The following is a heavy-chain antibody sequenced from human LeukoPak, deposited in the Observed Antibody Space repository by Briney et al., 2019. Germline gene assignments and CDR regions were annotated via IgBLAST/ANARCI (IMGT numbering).Heavy chain of an antibody. V-gene: IGHV3-11*05. CDR3: ARDWGIAVERTEGLDY. CDR2: ISSSSSYT. CDR1: GFTFSDYY. D-gene: IGHD6-19*01. Sequence: GGSLRLSCAASGFTFSDYYMSWIRQAPGKELEWVSYISSSSSYTNYADSVKGRFTISRDNAKNSLYLQMNSLRAEDTAVYYCARDWGIAVERTEGLDYWGQGTLVTVSS. J-gene: IGHJ4*02.